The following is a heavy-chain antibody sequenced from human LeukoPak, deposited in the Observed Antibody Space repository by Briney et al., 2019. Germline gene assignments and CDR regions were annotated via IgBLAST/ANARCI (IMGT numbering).Heavy chain of an antibody. V-gene: IGHV3-66*02. Sequence: PGGSLRLSCAASGFTVISNYMSWVRQAPGKGLEWVSVIYSGGNTYYADSVEGRFTISRDNSKNTLYLQMNSLRAEDTAVYYCAKDLGSSSWYDYWGQGTLVTVSS. CDR2: IYSGGNT. D-gene: IGHD6-13*01. J-gene: IGHJ4*02. CDR3: AKDLGSSSWYDY. CDR1: GFTVISNY.